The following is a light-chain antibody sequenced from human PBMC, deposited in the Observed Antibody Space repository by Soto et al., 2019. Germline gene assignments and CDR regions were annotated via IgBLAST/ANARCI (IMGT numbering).Light chain of an antibody. V-gene: IGLV4-69*02. CDR2: VRGDGSH. Sequence: QSVLTQSPSASASLGASVKLTCTLSSGHTTYDIAWHQQQPERGPRYLMKVRGDGSHTKGDGIPDRFSGSTSGAERYLTISGLQCEDEADYYCQTWGTDYRVFGGGTKLTVL. CDR3: QTWGTDYRV. CDR1: SGHTTYD. J-gene: IGLJ2*01.